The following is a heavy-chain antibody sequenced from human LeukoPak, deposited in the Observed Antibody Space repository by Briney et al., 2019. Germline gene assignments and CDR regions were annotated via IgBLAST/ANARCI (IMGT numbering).Heavy chain of an antibody. J-gene: IGHJ4*02. D-gene: IGHD4-17*01. V-gene: IGHV3-21*04. CDR1: GFTFSSYS. Sequence: GGSLRLSCAASGFTFSSYSMNWVRQAPGKGLEWVSSISSSSYIYYADSVKGRFTISRDNAKNSLYLQMNSLKTEDTAVYYCTGHSSSNGDYYFDSWGQGTPVTVSS. CDR3: TGHSSSNGDYYFDS. CDR2: ISSSSYI.